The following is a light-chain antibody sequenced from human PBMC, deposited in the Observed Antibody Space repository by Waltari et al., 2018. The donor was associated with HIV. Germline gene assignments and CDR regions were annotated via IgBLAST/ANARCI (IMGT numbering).Light chain of an antibody. Sequence: QSALTQPASVSGSPGQSITISCTGTNSNVGSFNFVSWYQQHPGKAPRLMIYEVTKRPSGISNRFSGSKSGNTASLTISGLQAEDEAYYYCSSYAGSNIWVFGGGTKLTVV. CDR2: EVT. CDR1: NSNVGSFNF. J-gene: IGLJ3*02. V-gene: IGLV2-23*02. CDR3: SSYAGSNIWV.